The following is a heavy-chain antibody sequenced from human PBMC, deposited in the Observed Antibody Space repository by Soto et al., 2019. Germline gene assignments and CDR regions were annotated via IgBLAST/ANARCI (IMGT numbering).Heavy chain of an antibody. CDR2: IYYSGRT. Sequence: QVQLQESGPGLVKPSETLSLTCTVSGGSISSYYWSWIRQPPGKGLEWIGYIYYSGRTNYNPPLTVRVTISVDTSKSKFSRMLSSVTAADTAVYYCARGYCSSTSCYIWDNWFDPWGQGTLVTVSS. CDR1: GGSISSYY. J-gene: IGHJ5*02. CDR3: ARGYCSSTSCYIWDNWFDP. D-gene: IGHD2-2*02. V-gene: IGHV4-59*01.